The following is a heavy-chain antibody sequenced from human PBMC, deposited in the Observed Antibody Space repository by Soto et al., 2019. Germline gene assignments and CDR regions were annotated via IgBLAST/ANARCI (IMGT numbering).Heavy chain of an antibody. J-gene: IGHJ6*03. CDR1: GGSFSGYY. Sequence: SETLSLTCAVYGGSFSGYYWSWIRQPPGKGLEWIGEINHSGSTNYNPSIKSRVTISVDTSKNQFSLKLSSVTAADTALFFFSRWGIKYSSSSRGYYYMDVWGKGTTVTVSS. CDR3: SRWGIKYSSSSRGYYYMDV. CDR2: INHSGST. V-gene: IGHV4-34*01. D-gene: IGHD6-6*01.